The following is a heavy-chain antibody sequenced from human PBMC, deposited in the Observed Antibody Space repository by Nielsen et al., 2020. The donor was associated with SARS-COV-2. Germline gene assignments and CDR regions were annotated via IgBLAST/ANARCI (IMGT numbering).Heavy chain of an antibody. CDR2: IWYDGSNK. V-gene: IGHV3-33*08. Sequence: GESLKISCAASGFTFSSYAMSWVRQAPGKGLEWVAVIWYDGSNKYYADSVKGRFTISRDNSKNTLYLQMNSLRAEDTAVYYCARDGRLVRDAFDIWGQGTMVTVSS. CDR3: ARDGRLVRDAFDI. J-gene: IGHJ3*02. D-gene: IGHD6-19*01. CDR1: GFTFSSYA.